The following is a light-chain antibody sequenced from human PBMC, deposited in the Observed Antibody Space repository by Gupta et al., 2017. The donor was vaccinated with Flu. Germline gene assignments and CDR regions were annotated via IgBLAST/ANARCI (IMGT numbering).Light chain of an antibody. CDR1: SSDVGTYDH. CDR2: EVN. CDR3: SSYTTSRTWV. J-gene: IGLJ3*02. Sequence: QSALTQPASVSGSPGPSITISCTGTSSDVGTYDHVSWYQQHPGKGPRLMIFEVNNRPAGLADRFSGSKSGNTASLTISGLQAEDEADYYCSSYTTSRTWVFGGGTKVTVL. V-gene: IGLV2-14*01.